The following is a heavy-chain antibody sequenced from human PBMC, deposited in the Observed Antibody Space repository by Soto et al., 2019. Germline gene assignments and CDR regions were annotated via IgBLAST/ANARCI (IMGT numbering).Heavy chain of an antibody. J-gene: IGHJ4*02. CDR3: ARSPGDELPWFGETLGGYFDY. CDR1: GFTFSSYW. D-gene: IGHD3-10*01. Sequence: EVQLVESGGGLVQPGGSLRLSCAASGFTFSSYWMSWVRQAPGKGLEWVANIKQDGSEKYYVDSVKGRFTISRDNAKNSLYLQMKSLRAEDTAVYYCARSPGDELPWFGETLGGYFDYWVQGTLVTVSS. CDR2: IKQDGSEK. V-gene: IGHV3-7*01.